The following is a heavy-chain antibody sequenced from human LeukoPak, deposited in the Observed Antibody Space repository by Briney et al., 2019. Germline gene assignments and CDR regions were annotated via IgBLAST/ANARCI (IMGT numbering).Heavy chain of an antibody. CDR2: IYHSGST. V-gene: IGHV4-38-2*02. J-gene: IGHJ5*02. CDR1: GYSISSGYY. Sequence: SETLSLTCTVSGYSISSGYYWGWIRQPPGKGLEWIGSIYHSGSTYYNPSLKSRVTISVDTSKNQFSLKLSSVTAADTAVYYCARDLGYYYDSSGYSGGWFDPWGQGTLVTVSS. D-gene: IGHD3-22*01. CDR3: ARDLGYYYDSSGYSGGWFDP.